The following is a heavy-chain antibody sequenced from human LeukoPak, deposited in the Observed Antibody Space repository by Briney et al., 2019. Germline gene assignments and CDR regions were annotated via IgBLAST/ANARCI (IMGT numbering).Heavy chain of an antibody. CDR3: AKDDYYDTSGYRD. J-gene: IGHJ4*02. V-gene: IGHV3-30*04. Sequence: GGPLKLSCAASGLTFSNYALHWVGKAQGKGLEWVAVISYDVGKKYYADSVKGRFTISRDNSKNTLYLQMNSLRAEDTAVYYCAKDDYYDTSGYRDWGQGTLVTVSS. CDR1: GLTFSNYA. CDR2: ISYDVGKK. D-gene: IGHD3-22*01.